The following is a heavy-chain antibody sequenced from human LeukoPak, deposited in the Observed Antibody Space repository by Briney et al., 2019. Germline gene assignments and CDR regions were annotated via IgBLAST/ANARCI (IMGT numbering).Heavy chain of an antibody. CDR2: INPSGGST. CDR1: GYTFTSYY. J-gene: IGHJ4*02. CDR3: ARDSYGSGSYYNPFDY. D-gene: IGHD3-10*01. V-gene: IGHV1-46*01. Sequence: ASVKVSFKASGYTFTSYYMHWVRQAPGQGLEWMGIINPSGGSTSYAQKFQGRVTMTRDTSTSTVYMELSSLRSEDTAVYYCARDSYGSGSYYNPFDYWGQGTLVTVSS.